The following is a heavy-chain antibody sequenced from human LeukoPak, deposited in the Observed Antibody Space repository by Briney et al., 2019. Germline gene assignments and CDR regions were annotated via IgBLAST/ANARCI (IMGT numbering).Heavy chain of an antibody. D-gene: IGHD6-13*01. V-gene: IGHV1-58*02. CDR2: IVVGSGNT. J-gene: IGHJ5*02. CDR3: AADMGLNSSSWLDHPLFDP. CDR1: GFTFTSSA. Sequence: SVKVSCKASGFTFTSSAMQWVRQARGQRLEWIGWIVVGSGNTNYAQKFQERVTITRDMSTSTAYMELSSLRSEDTAVYYCAADMGLNSSSWLDHPLFDPWGQGTLVTVSS.